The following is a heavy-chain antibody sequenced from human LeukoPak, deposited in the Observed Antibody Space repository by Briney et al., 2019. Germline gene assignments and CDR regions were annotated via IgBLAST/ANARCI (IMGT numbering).Heavy chain of an antibody. J-gene: IGHJ6*04. CDR3: AELGTTMIGGV. CDR2: ISSSTSTI. Sequence: PGGSLRLSCAASGFTFSSYEMNWVRQAPGKGLEWVSYISSSTSTIYYADSVKGRFTISRDNAKNSLYLQMNSLRAEDTAVYYCAELGTTMIGGVWGKGTTVTISS. D-gene: IGHD3-10*02. CDR1: GFTFSSYE. V-gene: IGHV3-48*03.